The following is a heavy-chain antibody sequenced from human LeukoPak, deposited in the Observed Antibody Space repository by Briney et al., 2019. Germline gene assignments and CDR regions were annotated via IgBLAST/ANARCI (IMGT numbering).Heavy chain of an antibody. J-gene: IGHJ5*02. CDR3: ARLAMVRGVIIRFDP. CDR2: IYPGDSDT. CDR1: GYSFTSYW. V-gene: IGHV5-51*01. Sequence: GESLKISCKGSGYSFTSYWIGWVRQMPGKGLEWMGIIYPGDSDTRYSPSFQGQVTISADKSISTAYLQWSSLKASDTAMYYFARLAMVRGVIIRFDPWGQGTLVTVSS. D-gene: IGHD3-10*01.